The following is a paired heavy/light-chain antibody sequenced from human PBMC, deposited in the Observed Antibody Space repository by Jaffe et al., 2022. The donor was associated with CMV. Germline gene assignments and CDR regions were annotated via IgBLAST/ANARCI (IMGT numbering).Light chain of an antibody. J-gene: IGKJ1*01. CDR1: QSISNW. CDR2: KAS. Sequence: DIQMTQSPPTLSASVGDRVTITCRASQSISNWLAWYQQKPGKAPKFLIYKASNLETGVPSRFSGSGSGTEFNFTITSLQPDDFATYYCQQYNSFPLGFGQGTKVEIK. V-gene: IGKV1-5*03. CDR3: QQYNSFPLG.
Heavy chain of an antibody. CDR2: IGYDGNKK. Sequence: VQLVESGGGVVQPGKSLRLSCAASGFSLRSYGIHWVRQAPGKGLQWVATIGYDGNKKYYADSVKGRFTVSRDNSKNTLYVQMTDLRAEDTAIYYCARDRLEWLPPGYGMDVWGQGTTVTVSS. J-gene: IGHJ6*02. D-gene: IGHD3-3*01. V-gene: IGHV3-33*01. CDR1: GFSLRSYG. CDR3: ARDRLEWLPPGYGMDV.